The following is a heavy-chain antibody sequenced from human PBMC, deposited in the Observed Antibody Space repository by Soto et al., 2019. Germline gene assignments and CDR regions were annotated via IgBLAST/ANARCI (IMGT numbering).Heavy chain of an antibody. CDR2: IYYSGST. J-gene: IGHJ5*02. Sequence: QVRLQESGPGLVKPSETLSLTCTVSGGSISSGDYYWSWIRQPPGKGLEWIGYIYYSGSTYYNPSLKCRVTISVDTSNNQFSLRLTSVTAADTAVYYCVRGSQWFDPWGQGTLVTVSS. V-gene: IGHV4-30-4*01. CDR1: GGSISSGDYY. CDR3: VRGSQWFDP.